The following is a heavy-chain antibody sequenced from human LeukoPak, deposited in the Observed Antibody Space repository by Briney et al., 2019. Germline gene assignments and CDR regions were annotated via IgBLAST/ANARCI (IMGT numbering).Heavy chain of an antibody. J-gene: IGHJ6*03. V-gene: IGHV4-4*07. CDR2: IYTSGST. CDR1: GGSISSYY. Sequence: SETLSLTCTVSGGSISSYYWSWIRQPAGKGLEWIGRIYTSGSTDYNPSPKSRVTMSVDTSKNQFSLKLSSVTAADTAVYYCARMGGFLEWLFGYMDVWGKGTTVTVSS. D-gene: IGHD3-3*01. CDR3: ARMGGFLEWLFGYMDV.